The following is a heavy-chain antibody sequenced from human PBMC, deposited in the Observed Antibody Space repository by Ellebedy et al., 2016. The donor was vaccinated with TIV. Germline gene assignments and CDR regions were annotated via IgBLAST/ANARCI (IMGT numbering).Heavy chain of an antibody. Sequence: MPSETLSLTCTVSGGSVSSGSYYWSWIRQPPGKGLEWIGYIYYSGSTNYNPSLKSRVTISVDTSKNQFSLKLSSVTAADTAVYYCARDSASDSGSYYLGAPFDYWGQGTLVTVSS. CDR2: IYYSGST. CDR1: GGSVSSGSYY. V-gene: IGHV4-61*01. CDR3: ARDSASDSGSYYLGAPFDY. J-gene: IGHJ4*02. D-gene: IGHD1-26*01.